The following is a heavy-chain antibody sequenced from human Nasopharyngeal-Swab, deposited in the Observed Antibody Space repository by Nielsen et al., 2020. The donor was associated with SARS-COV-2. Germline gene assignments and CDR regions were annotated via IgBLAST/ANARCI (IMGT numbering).Heavy chain of an antibody. D-gene: IGHD3-3*01. V-gene: IGHV3-69-1*01. Sequence: GGSLRLSCATSGFTFNNYNFNWVRQAPGKGLEWVSSISSSSSIYYADSVKGRFTISRDNAKNSLYLQMNSLRAEDTAVYYCARDGLDYDFWSAYFMDVWGQGTTVTVSS. J-gene: IGHJ6*02. CDR1: GFTFNNYN. CDR2: ISSSSSI. CDR3: ARDGLDYDFWSAYFMDV.